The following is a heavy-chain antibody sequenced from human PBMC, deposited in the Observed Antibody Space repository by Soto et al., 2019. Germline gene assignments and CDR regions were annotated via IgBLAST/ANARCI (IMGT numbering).Heavy chain of an antibody. V-gene: IGHV4-4*02. Sequence: SETLSLTCAVSGGSISSSNWWSWVRQPPGKGLEWIGEIYHSGSTNYNPSLKSRVTISVDKSKNQFSLKLSSVTAADTAVYYCARGYYGSGIGFYYYYGMDVWGQGTTVT. CDR2: IYHSGST. CDR1: GGSISSSNW. D-gene: IGHD3-10*01. CDR3: ARGYYGSGIGFYYYYGMDV. J-gene: IGHJ6*02.